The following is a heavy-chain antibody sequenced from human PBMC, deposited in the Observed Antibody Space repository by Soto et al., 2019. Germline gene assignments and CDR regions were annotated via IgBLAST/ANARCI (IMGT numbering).Heavy chain of an antibody. V-gene: IGHV1-18*01. Sequence: QVQLVQSGAEVKKPGASVKVSCKASGYTFSSYFISWVRQAPGQGLEWMGWISAYNGNTNYAQNLQGRVTMTTDTXXXXXXXXXXXXXXXXTXXXXXXXDLPPVAYWGQGTLVTVSS. CDR1: GYTFSSYF. CDR3: XXDLPPVAY. CDR2: ISAYNGNT. J-gene: IGHJ4*02.